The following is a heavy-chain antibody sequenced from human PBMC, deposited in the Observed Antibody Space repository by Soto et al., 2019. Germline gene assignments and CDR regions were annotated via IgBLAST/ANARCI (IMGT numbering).Heavy chain of an antibody. Sequence: EAQLVDSGGGLVKPGESLTLSCEVSGLSFRDAWLTWVRQAQGKGLEWVGHSRGGGGTADYAAPVQGRFRISRDLSKNTMYLQMNCLQPDDTGYYDCTWMNTVTSVYNWGRGTLVTVSS. CDR3: TWMNTVTSVYN. CDR1: GLSFRDAW. CDR2: SRGGGGTA. J-gene: IGHJ4*02. D-gene: IGHD4-17*01. V-gene: IGHV3-15*01.